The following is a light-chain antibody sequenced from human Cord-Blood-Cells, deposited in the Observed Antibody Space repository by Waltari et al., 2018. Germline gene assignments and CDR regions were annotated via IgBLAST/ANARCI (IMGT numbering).Light chain of an antibody. Sequence: DIQMTQSPSSLSASVGDRVTITCRASQSISSYLNWYQQKPGKAPKLLIYAASSLQSGVPSRFSGSGSGTAFTLTISSLQPEDFETYYCQQSYSTLTFGGGTKVEIK. CDR2: AAS. CDR3: QQSYSTLT. J-gene: IGKJ4*01. V-gene: IGKV1-39*01. CDR1: QSISSY.